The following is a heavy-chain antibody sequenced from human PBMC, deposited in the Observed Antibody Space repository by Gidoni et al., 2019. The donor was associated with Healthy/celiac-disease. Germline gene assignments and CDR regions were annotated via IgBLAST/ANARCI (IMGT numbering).Heavy chain of an antibody. V-gene: IGHV4-34*01. Sequence: QVQLQQWGAGLLKPSETLSLTCAVYGGSFSGYYWSWVRQPPGKGLEWIGEINHSGSTNYNPSLKSRVTISVDTSKNQFSLKLSSVTAADTAVYYCARGRGAVAGTVDYWDQGTLVTVSS. CDR3: ARGRGAVAGTVDY. D-gene: IGHD6-19*01. CDR2: INHSGST. J-gene: IGHJ4*02. CDR1: GGSFSGYY.